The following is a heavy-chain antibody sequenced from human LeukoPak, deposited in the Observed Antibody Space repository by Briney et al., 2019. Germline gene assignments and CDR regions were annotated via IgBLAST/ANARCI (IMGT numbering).Heavy chain of an antibody. J-gene: IGHJ4*02. CDR3: ARSSDYGGFDY. CDR2: INHSGST. D-gene: IGHD4-23*01. Sequence: SETLSLTCAVYGGSFSGYYWSWIRQPPGKGLEWIGEINHSGSTNYNPSLKSRVTISVDTSKNQFSLKLSSVTAADTAVYYCARSSDYGGFDYWGQGTLVTVSS. CDR1: GGSFSGYY. V-gene: IGHV4-34*01.